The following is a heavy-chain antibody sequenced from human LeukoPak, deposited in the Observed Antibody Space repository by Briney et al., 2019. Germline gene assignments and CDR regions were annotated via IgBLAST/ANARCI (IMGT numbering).Heavy chain of an antibody. CDR1: GYTFTSYY. CDR2: INTSGGST. Sequence: ASVNLSCKASGYTFTSYYMHWVRQPPPQGLELMGIINTSGGSTSYAQKFQGRVTMTRDTSTSTVYMELSSLRCEDTAVYYCARDILRDFDWSTDYWGQGDLVTVSS. J-gene: IGHJ4*02. D-gene: IGHD3-9*01. V-gene: IGHV1-46*01. CDR3: ARDILRDFDWSTDY.